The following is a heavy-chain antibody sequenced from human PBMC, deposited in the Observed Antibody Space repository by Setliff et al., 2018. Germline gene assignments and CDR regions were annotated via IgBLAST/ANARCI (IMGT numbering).Heavy chain of an antibody. D-gene: IGHD3-3*01. Sequence: GGSLRLSCAASGFTLSNYSMNWVRQTPGKGLEWVSSISSSSTFIYYAESLKGRFTISRDNAKNSLFLHMNSLRAEDTAVYYCALPFGVVNYYYYMDVWGKGTTVTVSS. CDR3: ALPFGVVNYYYYMDV. J-gene: IGHJ6*03. V-gene: IGHV3-21*01. CDR2: ISSSSTFI. CDR1: GFTLSNYS.